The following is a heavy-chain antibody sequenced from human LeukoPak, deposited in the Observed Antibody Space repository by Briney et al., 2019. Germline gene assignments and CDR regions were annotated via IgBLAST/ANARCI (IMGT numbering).Heavy chain of an antibody. V-gene: IGHV4-31*03. CDR3: ARDSNAYYSVFDY. D-gene: IGHD3-22*01. CDR2: MYYSGNT. J-gene: IGHJ4*02. Sequence: SETLSLTCSVSGGSISSGDYYWSWIRQHPGKGLEWIGYMYYSGNTYYNPSLKSRVTISVDTSKNQFSLNLRSVTAADTAVYYCARDSNAYYSVFDYWGQGTLVTVSS. CDR1: GGSISSGDYY.